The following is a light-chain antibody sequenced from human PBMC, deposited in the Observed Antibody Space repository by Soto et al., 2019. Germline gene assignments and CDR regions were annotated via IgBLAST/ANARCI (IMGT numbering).Light chain of an antibody. CDR3: QQYSTYPWT. CDR1: QSIRSY. CDR2: DAS. J-gene: IGKJ1*01. Sequence: DIQMTQSPSSLSASVGDRVTITCRASQSIRSYLNWYQQKPGKAPKVLIFDASSLESGVPSRFSGSGSATEFTLTISSLQPDDFATYYCQQYSTYPWTFGQGTKVDIK. V-gene: IGKV1-5*01.